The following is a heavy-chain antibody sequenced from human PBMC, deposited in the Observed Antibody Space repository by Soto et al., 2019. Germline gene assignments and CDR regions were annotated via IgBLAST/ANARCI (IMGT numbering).Heavy chain of an antibody. CDR1: GFTFSSYG. V-gene: IGHV3-30*03. J-gene: IGHJ4*02. CDR2: ISYDGSKK. Sequence: GGSLRLSCAVSGFTFSSYGMHWVRQAPGKGLEWVAVISYDGSKKYYVDSVKGRFTISRDNSKNTLYLQMNSLRAEDTAVYYCARHFVAVVIKGWGYWGQGTLVTVSS. D-gene: IGHD3-22*01. CDR3: ARHFVAVVIKGWGY.